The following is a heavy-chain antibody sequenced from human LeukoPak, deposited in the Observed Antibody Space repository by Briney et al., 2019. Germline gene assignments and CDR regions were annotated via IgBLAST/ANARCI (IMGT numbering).Heavy chain of an antibody. J-gene: IGHJ4*02. CDR3: ARELTGDPQVGFDY. CDR1: GFTFSSYD. V-gene: IGHV3-13*01. Sequence: PGGSLRLSCAASGFTFSSYDMHWVRQATGKGLEWVSAIGTAGDTYYPGSVKGRFTISRENVKNSLYLQMNSLRAEDTAVYYCARELTGDPQVGFDYWGQGTLVTVSS. D-gene: IGHD7-27*01. CDR2: IGTAGDT.